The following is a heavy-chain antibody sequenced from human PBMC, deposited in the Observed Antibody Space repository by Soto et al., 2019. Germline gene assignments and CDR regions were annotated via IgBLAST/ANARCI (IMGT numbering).Heavy chain of an antibody. CDR2: ISSSGSTI. V-gene: IGHV3-11*01. Sequence: LSLTCAVSGGSISSGGYSWSWIRQAPGKGLEWVSYISSSGSTIYYADSVKGRFTISRDNAKNSLYLQMNSLRAEDTAVYYCARDHLGYCSSTSCLNWFDPWGQGTLVTVSS. CDR3: ARDHLGYCSSTSCLNWFDP. CDR1: GGSISSGGYS. J-gene: IGHJ5*02. D-gene: IGHD2-2*01.